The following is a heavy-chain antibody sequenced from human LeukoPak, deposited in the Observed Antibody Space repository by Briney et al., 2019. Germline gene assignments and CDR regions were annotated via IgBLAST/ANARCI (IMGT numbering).Heavy chain of an antibody. D-gene: IGHD3-22*01. Sequence: ASVKVSCKASGYTFTGYYMHWVRQAPGQGLEWMGRMNPNSGGTNYAQKFQGRVTMTRDTSISTAYMELSRLRSDDTAVYYCARGTIYYYDSSGYYYFDYWGQGTLVTVSS. CDR3: ARGTIYYYDSSGYYYFDY. CDR1: GYTFTGYY. J-gene: IGHJ4*02. CDR2: MNPNSGGT. V-gene: IGHV1-2*06.